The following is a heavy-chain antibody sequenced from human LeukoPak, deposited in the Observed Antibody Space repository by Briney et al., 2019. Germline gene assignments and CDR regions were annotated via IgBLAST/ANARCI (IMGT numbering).Heavy chain of an antibody. D-gene: IGHD2-15*01. CDR1: GFTFSNSW. CDR3: AKDDSNNYYEY. Sequence: GGSLRPSSAASGFTFSNSWMTWVRQAPGKGLEWVASISHDGGNKQYAESIKGRLTISRDNVKNSLYLEINSLRADDTAIYYCAKDDSNNYYEYWGQGTLVTVSA. CDR2: ISHDGGNK. J-gene: IGHJ4*02. V-gene: IGHV3-7*01.